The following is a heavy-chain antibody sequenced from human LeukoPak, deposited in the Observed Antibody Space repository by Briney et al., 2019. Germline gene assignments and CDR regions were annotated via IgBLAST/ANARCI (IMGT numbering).Heavy chain of an antibody. CDR1: GFTFDDYA. J-gene: IGHJ5*02. Sequence: PGVSLRLSCAASGFTFDDYAMHWVRQAPGKGLEWVSLISGDGGSTYYADAVKGRFTTSRDNAKNSLYLQMNSLRAEDTGVYYCARDDHSGGRRFATWGQGTLVTVSS. CDR3: ARDDHSGGRRFAT. D-gene: IGHD6-19*01. CDR2: ISGDGGST. V-gene: IGHV3-43*02.